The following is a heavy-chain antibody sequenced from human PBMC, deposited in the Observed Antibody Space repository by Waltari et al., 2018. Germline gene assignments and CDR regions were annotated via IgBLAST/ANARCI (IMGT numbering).Heavy chain of an antibody. CDR2: INHRGFS. Sequence: QVQLQQWGAGLLKPSETLSLTCAVYGGSFPAYYWTWIRQPPGKGLEWIAEINHRGFSNYNPSLKSRVTISVDTSKNQFSLKLNSLTAADTAVYYCARGRRVAARHTFDYWGQGTLVTVSS. D-gene: IGHD6-6*01. V-gene: IGHV4-34*01. J-gene: IGHJ4*02. CDR1: GGSFPAYY. CDR3: ARGRRVAARHTFDY.